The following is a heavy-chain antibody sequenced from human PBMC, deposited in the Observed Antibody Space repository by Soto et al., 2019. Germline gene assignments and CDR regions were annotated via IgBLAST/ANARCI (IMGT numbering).Heavy chain of an antibody. D-gene: IGHD3-10*01. CDR2: IYYSGST. Sequence: QAQLQESGPGLVKPSETLSLTCTVSGGSISSYYWSWIRQPPGKGLEWIGYIYYSGSTNYNPSLKSRVTISVDTSKNQFSLKLSSVTAADTAVYYCARADFYYGSGSPYYYYGMDVWGQGTTVTVSS. V-gene: IGHV4-59*01. CDR1: GGSISSYY. CDR3: ARADFYYGSGSPYYYYGMDV. J-gene: IGHJ6*02.